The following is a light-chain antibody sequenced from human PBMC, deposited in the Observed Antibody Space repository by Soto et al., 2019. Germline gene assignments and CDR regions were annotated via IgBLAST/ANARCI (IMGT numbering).Light chain of an antibody. Sequence: ETVLTQSPDTVSLSPGERATLSCMTSQSVSSHLAWFQQRPGQPPRLLIYDASTRATGIPARFSGTGSGTDFTLAISSLDPEAFAVYYCQQRIDWPPTFGKGTRLEIK. CDR3: QQRIDWPPT. J-gene: IGKJ5*01. V-gene: IGKV3-11*01. CDR1: QSVSSH. CDR2: DAS.